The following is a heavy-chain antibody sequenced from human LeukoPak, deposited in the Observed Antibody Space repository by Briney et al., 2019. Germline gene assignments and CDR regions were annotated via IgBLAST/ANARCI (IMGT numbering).Heavy chain of an antibody. V-gene: IGHV3-21*01. CDR1: GFTFSSYS. D-gene: IGHD3-22*01. J-gene: IGHJ4*02. CDR2: ISSSSSYI. CDR3: ARDSSGYYQRHY. Sequence: PGGSLRLSCAASGFTFSSYSMNWVRQAPGKGLEWVSSISSSSSYIYYADSVKGRFTISRDNAKNSLYLQMNSLRAEDTAVYYCARDSSGYYQRHYWGQGTLVTVSS.